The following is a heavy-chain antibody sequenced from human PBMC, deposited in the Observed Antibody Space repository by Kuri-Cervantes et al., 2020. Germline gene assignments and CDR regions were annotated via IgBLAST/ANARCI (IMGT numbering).Heavy chain of an antibody. Sequence: GESLKISCAVSGFSFSTYGMHWVRQAPGKGLEWVAIISHDGSNQYYADSVRGRFTISRDNAKNSLYLQMNSLRAEDTAVYYCARDGTTVTDYWGQGTLVTVSS. V-gene: IGHV3-30*03. CDR1: GFSFSTYG. CDR2: ISHDGSNQ. CDR3: ARDGTTVTDY. D-gene: IGHD4-17*01. J-gene: IGHJ4*02.